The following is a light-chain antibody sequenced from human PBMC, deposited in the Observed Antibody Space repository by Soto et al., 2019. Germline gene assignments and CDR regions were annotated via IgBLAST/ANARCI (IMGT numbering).Light chain of an antibody. Sequence: DIQMTQSPSSLSASVGDTVTITCRASQAISNSLHWYQHKSGKAPTLLIYAASTLHSGVPSRFSGSGSGTDFTLTITSLQPEDFATYFCQQSFSSPRTFGQGTKLEIK. CDR1: QAISNS. CDR3: QQSFSSPRT. CDR2: AAS. V-gene: IGKV1-39*01. J-gene: IGKJ2*02.